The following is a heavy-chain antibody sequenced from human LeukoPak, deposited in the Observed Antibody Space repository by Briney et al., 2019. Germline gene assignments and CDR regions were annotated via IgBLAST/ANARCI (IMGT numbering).Heavy chain of an antibody. D-gene: IGHD2-8*01. CDR3: ARVYLERLTAGYFDH. J-gene: IGHJ4*02. CDR1: GFTFSSYA. CDR2: ISDDGRHN. V-gene: IGHV3-30*04. Sequence: GGSLRLSCAASGFTFSSYALHWVRQAPGKGLEWVAVISDDGRHNYYADSVKGRFTISRDNSKSTLYLQMNSLRDDDSAAYFCARVYLERLTAGYFDHWGQGTQVTVSP.